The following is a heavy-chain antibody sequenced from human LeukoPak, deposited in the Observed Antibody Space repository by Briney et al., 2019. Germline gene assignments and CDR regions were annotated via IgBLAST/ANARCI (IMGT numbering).Heavy chain of an antibody. Sequence: HPGGSLRLSCAASGFTFSSYRMNWARQAPGKGLEWVASINHMNYYVDSVKGRFTISRDNAKNSLHLQMSNLRAEDTAVYFCARGGGLDVWGQGATVTVSS. CDR1: GFTFSSYR. CDR3: ARGGGLDV. J-gene: IGHJ6*02. V-gene: IGHV3-7*03. D-gene: IGHD3-16*01. CDR2: INHMN.